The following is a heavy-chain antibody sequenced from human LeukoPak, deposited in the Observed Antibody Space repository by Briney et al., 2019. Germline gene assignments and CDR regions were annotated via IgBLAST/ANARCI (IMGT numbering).Heavy chain of an antibody. D-gene: IGHD6-13*01. Sequence: SGTLSLTCTVSGGSISNGGYFWSWIRQPPGKGLEWIGYIYYSGSTYYNPSLKSRVTMSVDTSKNQLSLKLNSVTAADTAVYYCAKTAADTDWAFDIWGQGTMVTVSS. CDR2: IYYSGST. CDR1: GGSISNGGYF. V-gene: IGHV4-31*03. J-gene: IGHJ3*02. CDR3: AKTAADTDWAFDI.